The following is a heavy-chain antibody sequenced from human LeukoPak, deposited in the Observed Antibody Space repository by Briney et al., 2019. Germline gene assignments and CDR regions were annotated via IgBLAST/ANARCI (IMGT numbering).Heavy chain of an antibody. Sequence: SCKASGGTFSSYGMHWVRQAPGKGLEWVAVISYDGSNKYYADSVKGRFTISRDNSKNTLYLQMNSLRAEDTAVYYCAKDPSPYSSSWYNNYFDYWGQGTLVTVSS. J-gene: IGHJ4*02. CDR3: AKDPSPYSSSWYNNYFDY. CDR1: GGTFSSYG. V-gene: IGHV3-30*18. D-gene: IGHD6-13*01. CDR2: ISYDGSNK.